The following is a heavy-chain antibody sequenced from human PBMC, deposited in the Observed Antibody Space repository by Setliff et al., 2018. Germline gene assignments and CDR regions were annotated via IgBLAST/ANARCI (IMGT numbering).Heavy chain of an antibody. CDR3: ARAKGAGWPGY. Sequence: GASVKVSCKASGYTFTGYYMHWVRQAPGQGLEWMGIINPSGGSTSYAQKFQGRVTMTRDTSTSTVYMELSGLRSDDTAVYYCARAKGAGWPGYWGQGTLVTVSS. J-gene: IGHJ4*02. CDR2: INPSGGST. CDR1: GYTFTGYY. D-gene: IGHD6-19*01. V-gene: IGHV1-46*01.